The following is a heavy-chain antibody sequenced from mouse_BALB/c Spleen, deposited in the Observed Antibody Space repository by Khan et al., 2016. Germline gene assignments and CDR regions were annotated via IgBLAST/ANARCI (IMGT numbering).Heavy chain of an antibody. D-gene: IGHD2-1*01. CDR3: AIIYYGNYGDAMDY. CDR2: IWRGGST. J-gene: IGHJ4*01. V-gene: IGHV2-5-1*01. CDR1: GFSLTSYG. Sequence: QVQLKESGPSLVQPSQSLSITCTVSGFSLTSYGVHWVRQSPGKGLEWLGVIWRGGSTDYNAAFMSRLSITKDNSKSQVFFKMNSLQADDTAIYYCAIIYYGNYGDAMDYWGQGTSVTVSS.